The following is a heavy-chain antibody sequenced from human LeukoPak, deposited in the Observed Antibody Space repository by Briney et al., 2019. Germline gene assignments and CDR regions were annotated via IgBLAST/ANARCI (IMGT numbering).Heavy chain of an antibody. J-gene: IGHJ5*02. CDR3: ARSGRGLATRFDP. V-gene: IGHV4-59*13. CDR1: GGSISSYY. CDR2: IYYTGST. Sequence: PSETLSLTCTVSGGSISSYYWNWIRQPPGKGLDWIGYIYYTGSTNYNPSLKSRVTLSVDTSKNQFSLKLSSVTAADTAVYYCARSGRGLATRFDPWGQGILVTVSS. D-gene: IGHD1-26*01.